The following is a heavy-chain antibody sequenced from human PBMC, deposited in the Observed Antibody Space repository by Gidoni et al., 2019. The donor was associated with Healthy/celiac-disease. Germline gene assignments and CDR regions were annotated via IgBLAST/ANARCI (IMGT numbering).Heavy chain of an antibody. CDR1: GFTFSSYS. CDR3: ARDSGLGTVVTPHYGMDV. CDR2: ISSSSSYI. V-gene: IGHV3-21*01. Sequence: EVQLVESGGGLVKPGGSLRLSCAASGFTFSSYSMNWVRQAPGKGLELVSSISSSSSYIYYADSVKGRFTISRDNAKNSLYLQMNSLRAEDTAVYYCARDSGLGTVVTPHYGMDVWGQGTTVTVSS. D-gene: IGHD2-21*02. J-gene: IGHJ6*02.